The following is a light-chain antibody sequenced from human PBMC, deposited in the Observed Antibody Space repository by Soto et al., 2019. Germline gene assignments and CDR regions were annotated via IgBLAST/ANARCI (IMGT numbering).Light chain of an antibody. CDR1: SSDVGAFYF. CDR2: EVS. CDR3: SSFTSSSTLV. J-gene: IGLJ2*01. V-gene: IGLV2-14*01. Sequence: QSALTQPASVSGSPGQSITISCTGTSSDVGAFYFVSWYRQHPGRAPRLLIYEVSNRPSGVSDRFSGSKSGNTASLTISGRLADDEADYYCSSFTSSSTLVFGGGTKLTVL.